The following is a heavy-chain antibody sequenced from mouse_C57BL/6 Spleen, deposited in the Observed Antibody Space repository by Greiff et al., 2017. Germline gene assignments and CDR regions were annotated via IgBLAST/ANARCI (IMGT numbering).Heavy chain of an antibody. CDR1: VFSLPGFG. V-gene: IGHV2-2*01. Sequence: SDPGLLQPSQSLSFTATVPVFSLPGFGFHWVRQSPGKGLEWLGVLWSGGSTDYNAAFISRLSISKDNSKSQVFFKMNSLQADDTAIYYCARNKRTYSVLDYWGQGTTLTVSS. D-gene: IGHD2-10*01. CDR3: ARNKRTYSVLDY. J-gene: IGHJ2*01. CDR2: LWSGGST.